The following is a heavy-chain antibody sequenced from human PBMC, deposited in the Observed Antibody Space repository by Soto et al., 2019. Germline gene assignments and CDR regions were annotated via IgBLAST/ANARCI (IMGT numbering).Heavy chain of an antibody. CDR1: GGSISSYY. CDR3: ARLGGYCSGGSCYSGHNWFDP. CDR2: IYYSGST. D-gene: IGHD2-15*01. Sequence: LSLTCTVSGGSISSYYWSWIRQPPGKGLEWIGYIYYSGSTNYNPSLKSRVTISVDTSKNQFSLKLSSVTAADTAVYYCARLGGYCSGGSCYSGHNWFDPWGQGTLVTVSS. V-gene: IGHV4-59*08. J-gene: IGHJ5*02.